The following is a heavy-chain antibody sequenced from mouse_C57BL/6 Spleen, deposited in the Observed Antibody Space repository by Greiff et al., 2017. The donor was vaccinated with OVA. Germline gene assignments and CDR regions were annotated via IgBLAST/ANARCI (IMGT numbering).Heavy chain of an antibody. CDR3: ARSGSSFYWYVDV. CDR2: IDPSDSYT. Sequence: QVQLQQPGAELVMPGASVKLSCKASGYTFTSYWMHWVKQRPGQGLEWIGAIDPSDSYTNYNQKFKGKSTLTVDKSSSTAYMQLSSLTSEDSAVDYCARSGSSFYWYVDVWGTGTTVTVSS. D-gene: IGHD1-1*01. J-gene: IGHJ1*03. V-gene: IGHV1-69*01. CDR1: GYTFTSYW.